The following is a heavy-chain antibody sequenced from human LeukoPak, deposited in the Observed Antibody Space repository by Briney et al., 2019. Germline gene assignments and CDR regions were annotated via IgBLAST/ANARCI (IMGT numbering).Heavy chain of an antibody. V-gene: IGHV1-69*04. CDR1: GGTFSSYA. D-gene: IGHD4-17*01. CDR3: ASQEDYGDLTFDY. Sequence: GASVKVSCKASGGTFSSYAISWVRQAPGQGLEWMGRIIPILGIANYAQKFQGRVTITADKPTSTAYMELSSLRSEDTAVYYCASQEDYGDLTFDYWGQGTLVTVSS. CDR2: IIPILGIA. J-gene: IGHJ4*02.